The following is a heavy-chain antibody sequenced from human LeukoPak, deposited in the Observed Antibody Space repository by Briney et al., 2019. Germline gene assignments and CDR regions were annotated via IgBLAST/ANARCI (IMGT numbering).Heavy chain of an antibody. Sequence: SGTLSLTCTVSGGSISSYYWSWIRQPPGKGLEWIGYIYYSGSTNYNPSLKSRVTVSVDTFKNQFSLKLSSVTAADTAVYYCARQGYCSSTSCIDYWGQGTLVTVSS. J-gene: IGHJ4*02. D-gene: IGHD2-2*01. V-gene: IGHV4-59*08. CDR1: GGSISSYY. CDR2: IYYSGST. CDR3: ARQGYCSSTSCIDY.